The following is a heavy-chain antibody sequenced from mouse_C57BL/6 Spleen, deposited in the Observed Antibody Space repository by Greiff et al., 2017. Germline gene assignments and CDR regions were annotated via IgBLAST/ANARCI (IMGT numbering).Heavy chain of an antibody. D-gene: IGHD1-1*01. Sequence: VQLQQSGPGLVKPSQSLSLTCSVTGYSITSGYYWNWIRQFPGNKLEWMGYISYDGSNNYNPSLKNRISITRDTSKNQFFLKLNSVTTEDTATYYCARGGGSSYGYCDVWGTGTTVTVSS. CDR1: GYSITSGYY. J-gene: IGHJ1*03. V-gene: IGHV3-6*01. CDR2: ISYDGSN. CDR3: ARGGGSSYGYCDV.